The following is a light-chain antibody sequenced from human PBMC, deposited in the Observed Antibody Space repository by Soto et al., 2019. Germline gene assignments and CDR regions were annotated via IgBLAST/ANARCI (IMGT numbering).Light chain of an antibody. V-gene: IGKV3-20*01. CDR3: QQYGISPKT. CDR2: QTS. CDR1: QYINTR. Sequence: EIVLTQSPATLSSFPGDRVTLSCRASQYINTRLAWYQHRPGQAPRLLIYQTSIRAAGIPARFSASGSGTDFTLTISRLEPEDSAVYFCQQYGISPKTVGQGTKVDIK. J-gene: IGKJ1*01.